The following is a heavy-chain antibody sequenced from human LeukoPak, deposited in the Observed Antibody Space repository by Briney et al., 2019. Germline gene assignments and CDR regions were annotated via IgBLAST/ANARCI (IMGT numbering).Heavy chain of an antibody. CDR2: ISGSGGST. V-gene: IGHV3-23*01. D-gene: IGHD3-10*01. CDR3: AKETVGWFGELLNYGMDV. J-gene: IGHJ6*02. Sequence: PGGSLRLSCAASGFTFSSYAMSWVRQAPGKGLEWVSAISGSGGSTYYADSVKGRFTISRDNSKNTLYLQINSLRAEDTAVYYCAKETVGWFGELLNYGMDVWGQGTTVTVSS. CDR1: GFTFSSYA.